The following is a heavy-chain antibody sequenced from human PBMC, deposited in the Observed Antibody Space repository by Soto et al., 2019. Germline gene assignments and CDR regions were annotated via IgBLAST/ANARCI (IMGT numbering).Heavy chain of an antibody. CDR3: ARDPTYGLDY. J-gene: IGHJ4*02. CDR1: GYALTGYY. CDR2: INPNSGGT. Sequence: GASVKVSCKASGYALTGYYMHWVRQAPGQGLEWMGWINPNSGGTNYAQKFQGWVTMTRDTSMSTAYMELSRLRSDDTAVYYCARDPTYGLDYWGQGTLVTVSS. D-gene: IGHD4-17*01. V-gene: IGHV1-2*04.